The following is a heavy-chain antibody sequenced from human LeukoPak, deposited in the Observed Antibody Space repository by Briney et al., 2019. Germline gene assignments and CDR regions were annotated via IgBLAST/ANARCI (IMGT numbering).Heavy chain of an antibody. CDR3: ARVSRSSGLPNDY. J-gene: IGHJ4*02. V-gene: IGHV3-23*01. Sequence: GGSLRLSCAASGFTFSSYAMSWVRQAPGKGLEWVSAISGSGGSTYYADSVKGRFTISRDNSKNTLYLQMNSLRAEDTAVYYCARVSRSSGLPNDYWGQGTLVTVSS. CDR2: ISGSGGST. D-gene: IGHD6-19*01. CDR1: GFTFSSYA.